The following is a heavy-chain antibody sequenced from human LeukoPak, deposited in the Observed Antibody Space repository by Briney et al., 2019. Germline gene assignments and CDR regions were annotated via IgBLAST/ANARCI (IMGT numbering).Heavy chain of an antibody. CDR3: ARRFGERLYSNNDAFDS. V-gene: IGHV5-51*01. D-gene: IGHD4-11*01. CDR1: GYTFAKYW. J-gene: IGHJ4*01. Sequence: GESLKISCQASGYTFAKYWIGWVRQMPGKGLEWMGIIYPGDSDTRYGPSFQGQVTISVDKSINTAYLQWIRLKASDTAMYYCARRFGERLYSNNDAFDSWGQEPWSPSPQ. CDR2: IYPGDSDT.